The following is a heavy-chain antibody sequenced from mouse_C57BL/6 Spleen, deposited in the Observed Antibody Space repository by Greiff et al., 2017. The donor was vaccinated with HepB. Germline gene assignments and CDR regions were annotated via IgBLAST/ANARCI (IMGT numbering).Heavy chain of an antibody. J-gene: IGHJ3*01. CDR3: AREGGLRRAWFAY. CDR1: GFTFSSYA. V-gene: IGHV5-4*01. CDR2: ISDGGSYT. D-gene: IGHD2-4*01. Sequence: DVMLVESGGGLVKPGGSLKLSCAASGFTFSSYAMSWVRQTPEKRLEWVATISDGGSYTYYPDNVKGRFTISRDNAKNNLYLQMSHLKSEDTAMYYCAREGGLRRAWFAYWGQGTLVTVSA.